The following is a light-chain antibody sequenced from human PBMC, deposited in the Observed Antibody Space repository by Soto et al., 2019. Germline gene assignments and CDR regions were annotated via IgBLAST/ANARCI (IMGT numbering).Light chain of an antibody. CDR2: HAS. CDR1: QGISSW. J-gene: IGKJ1*01. CDR3: QQYSDYYT. Sequence: DIQMTQSPSTLSASVGDRVSITCRASQGISSWLAWYQQKPGKPPKVLIYHASTLESGVPSRFSGSGSGTEFTLTISALQPDDFATYYCQQYSDYYTFGQGTKVDI. V-gene: IGKV1-5*01.